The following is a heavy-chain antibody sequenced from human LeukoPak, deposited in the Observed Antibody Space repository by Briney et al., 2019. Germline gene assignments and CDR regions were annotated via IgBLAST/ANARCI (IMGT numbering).Heavy chain of an antibody. V-gene: IGHV3-53*01. CDR3: ATNTEY. D-gene: IGHD1-14*01. CDR2: IYSGGST. CDR1: GFTLSSYA. Sequence: GGSLRLSCAASGFTLSSYAMSWVRQAPGKGLEWVSVIYSGGSTYYADSVKGRFTISRDNSKNTLYLQMNSLRAEDTAVYYCATNTEYWGQGTLVTVSS. J-gene: IGHJ4*02.